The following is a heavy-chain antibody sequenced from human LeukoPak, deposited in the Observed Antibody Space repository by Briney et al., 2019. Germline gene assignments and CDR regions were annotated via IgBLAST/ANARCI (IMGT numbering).Heavy chain of an antibody. J-gene: IGHJ4*02. CDR2: IYYSGST. CDR3: ARDLPSSSSLDY. D-gene: IGHD6-6*01. V-gene: IGHV4-59*01. Sequence: SETLSLTCTVSGGSLSSYYWCWIRQPPGKGLGWIGYIYYSGSTNYNPSLKSRVTISVDTSKNQFSLKLSSVTAADTAVYYCARDLPSSSSLDYWGQGTLVTVSS. CDR1: GGSLSSYY.